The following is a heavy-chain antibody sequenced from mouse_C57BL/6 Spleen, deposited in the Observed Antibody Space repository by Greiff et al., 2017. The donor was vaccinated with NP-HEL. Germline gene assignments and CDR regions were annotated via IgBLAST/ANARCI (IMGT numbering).Heavy chain of an antibody. V-gene: IGHV1-18*01. Sequence: VQLKESGPELVKPGASVKIPCKASGYTFTDYNMDWVKQSHGKSLEWIGDINPNNGGTIYNQKFKGKATLTVDKSSSTAYMELRSLTSEDTAVYYCARGRSLYDGYYEGAMDDWGKGTSVTVSS. J-gene: IGHJ4*01. CDR1: GYTFTDYN. D-gene: IGHD2-3*01. CDR2: INPNNGGT. CDR3: ARGRSLYDGYYEGAMDD.